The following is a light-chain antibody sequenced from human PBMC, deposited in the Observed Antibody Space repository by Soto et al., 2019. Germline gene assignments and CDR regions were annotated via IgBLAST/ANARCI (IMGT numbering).Light chain of an antibody. Sequence: EIVLTQSPATLSLSPGERATLSCRASQSVSSYLAWYQQKPGQAPRLLIYDASNRATGIPARFSGSGSGTDFTLTISSLEPEDFAVDYCQQRSNWPTFGAGTNVDIK. J-gene: IGKJ3*01. CDR2: DAS. V-gene: IGKV3-11*01. CDR1: QSVSSY. CDR3: QQRSNWPT.